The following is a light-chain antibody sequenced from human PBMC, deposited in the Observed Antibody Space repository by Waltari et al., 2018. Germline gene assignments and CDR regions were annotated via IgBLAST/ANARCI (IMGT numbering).Light chain of an antibody. CDR1: QSVGTS. V-gene: IGKV3-20*01. CDR2: HES. J-gene: IGKJ1*01. CDR3: QMYVRLPAT. Sequence: EIVLTQSPGTLSLSPGDRATLSCRASQSVGTSLAWYQQKPGQAPRLLIYHESVWATGIPDRFSGGGSGTDFSLTISRLEPEDFAVYYCQMYVRLPATFGQGTKVEVK.